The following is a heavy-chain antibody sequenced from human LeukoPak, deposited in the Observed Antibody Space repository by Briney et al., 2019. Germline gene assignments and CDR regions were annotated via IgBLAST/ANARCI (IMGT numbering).Heavy chain of an antibody. D-gene: IGHD5-12*01. CDR2: FDPEDGET. Sequence: ASVKVSCKVSGYTLTKLYIHWVRQAPGKGLEWMGGFDPEDGETIYPQQFQGRVTITEDTSSDTAYMELKNLRSEDPAVYYCGTLRWPILELHYYYAMDVWGQGTTVTVSS. CDR3: GTLRWPILELHYYYAMDV. V-gene: IGHV1-24*01. J-gene: IGHJ6*02. CDR1: GYTLTKLY.